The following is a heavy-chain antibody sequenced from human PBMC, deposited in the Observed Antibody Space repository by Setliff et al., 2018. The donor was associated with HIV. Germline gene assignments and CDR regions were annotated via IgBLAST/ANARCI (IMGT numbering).Heavy chain of an antibody. J-gene: IGHJ3*01. CDR2: IFYDGINE. Sequence: LRLSCAASGFIISTYGMHWVRQAPGKGLEWVTVIFYDGINEYYADSVKGRFTISRDNSNNTVHLQMSSLRVEDTAVYYCARGRESAFDVWGQGTMVTVSS. V-gene: IGHV3-33*01. CDR3: ARGRESAFDV. CDR1: GFIISTYG.